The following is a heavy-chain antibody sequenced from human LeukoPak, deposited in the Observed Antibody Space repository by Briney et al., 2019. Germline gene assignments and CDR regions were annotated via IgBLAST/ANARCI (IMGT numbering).Heavy chain of an antibody. CDR1: GFTFSSYS. CDR2: LSSSNSII. D-gene: IGHD3-3*01. J-gene: IGHJ6*03. Sequence: GGSLRLSCAASGFTFSSYSMNWVRQAPGKGLEWVSYLSSSNSIIYYADSVKGRFTISRVNAKDSLYLQMNSLRDEDTAVYYCARDAPYDFWSGYQSGYMDVWGKGTTVTVSS. CDR3: ARDAPYDFWSGYQSGYMDV. V-gene: IGHV3-48*02.